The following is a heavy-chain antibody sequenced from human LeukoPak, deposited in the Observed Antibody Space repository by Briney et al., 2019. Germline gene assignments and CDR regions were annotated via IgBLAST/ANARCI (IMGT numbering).Heavy chain of an antibody. Sequence: GGSLRLSCAASGFIFSNYGMNWVRRAPGKGLEWVSTISGGGGSTYYADSVKGRFTISRDNSKNTLYLQVNSLRAEDTAVYYCAKGGKWDVTPFDYWGQGTLVTVSS. J-gene: IGHJ4*02. CDR2: ISGGGGST. V-gene: IGHV3-23*01. CDR3: AKGGKWDVTPFDY. CDR1: GFIFSNYG. D-gene: IGHD1-26*01.